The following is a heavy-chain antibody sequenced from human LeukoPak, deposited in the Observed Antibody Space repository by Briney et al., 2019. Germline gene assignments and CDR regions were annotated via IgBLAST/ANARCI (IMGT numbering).Heavy chain of an antibody. CDR3: AREDVDTAMVTSNNWFDP. D-gene: IGHD5-18*01. J-gene: IGHJ5*02. V-gene: IGHV3-21*01. CDR1: GFTFSSYS. CDR2: ISSSSYI. Sequence: GGSLRLSCAASGFTFSSYSMNWVRQAPGKGLEWVSSISSSSYIYYADSVKGRFTISRDNAKNSLYLQMNSLRAEDTAVYYCAREDVDTAMVTSNNWFDPWGQGTLVTVSS.